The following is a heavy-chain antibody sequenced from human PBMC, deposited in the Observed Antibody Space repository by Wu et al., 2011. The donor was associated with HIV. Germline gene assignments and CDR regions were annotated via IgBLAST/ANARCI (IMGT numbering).Heavy chain of an antibody. CDR3: ARVDSPDYGSGSWNGMDV. Sequence: QVQLVQSGAEVKKPGASVKVSCKASGYTFTSYDISWVRQAPGQGLEWMGWISAYNGNTNYVQKLQGRVTMTTDTSTGTAYMELRSLRSDDTAVYYCARVDSPDYGSGSWNGMDVWGQGTTVTVSS. J-gene: IGHJ6*02. V-gene: IGHV1-18*01. CDR2: ISAYNGNT. D-gene: IGHD3-10*01. CDR1: GYTFTSYD.